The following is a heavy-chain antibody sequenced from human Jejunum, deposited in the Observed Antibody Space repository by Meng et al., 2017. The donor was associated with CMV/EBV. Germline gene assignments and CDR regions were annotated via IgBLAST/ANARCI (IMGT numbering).Heavy chain of an antibody. CDR2: INHSGST. D-gene: IGHD1-26*01. Sequence: QVQLQEWGGGLLKPSETLSLTCGVYGRSFSGYYWSWIRQPPGKGLEWIAEINHSGSTHYNPSLKSRLTMSVDLSNNQISLKLRSVTAADTAVYYCARESGSYYWFDPWGQGTLVTVSS. CDR3: ARESGSYYWFDP. V-gene: IGHV4-34*01. J-gene: IGHJ5*02. CDR1: GRSFSGYY.